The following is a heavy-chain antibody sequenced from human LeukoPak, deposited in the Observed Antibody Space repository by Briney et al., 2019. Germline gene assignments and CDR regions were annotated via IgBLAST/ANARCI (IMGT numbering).Heavy chain of an antibody. CDR3: AKVPIQYSDSFEVYFDY. CDR1: GFTFSSYA. J-gene: IGHJ4*02. Sequence: GSLRLSCAASGFTFSSYAMSWVRQAPGKGLEWVSTISGSGGSTYYADPVKGRFTISRDNSKNTLYLQMNSLRADDTAVYYCAKVPIQYSDSFEVYFDYWGQGTLVTVSS. V-gene: IGHV3-23*01. D-gene: IGHD3-3*01. CDR2: ISGSGGST.